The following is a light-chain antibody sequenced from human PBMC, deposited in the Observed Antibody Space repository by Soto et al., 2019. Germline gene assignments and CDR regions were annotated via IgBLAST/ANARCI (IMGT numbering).Light chain of an antibody. J-gene: IGKJ1*01. Sequence: DFQITHSPSTLSASVGDRVTITCRASQSISSWLAWYQQKPGKAPKLLIYKASSLESGVPSRFSGSGSGTEFTLTISSLQPDDFATYYCQQYNSYPWTFGQGTKVDIK. CDR3: QQYNSYPWT. CDR2: KAS. V-gene: IGKV1-5*03. CDR1: QSISSW.